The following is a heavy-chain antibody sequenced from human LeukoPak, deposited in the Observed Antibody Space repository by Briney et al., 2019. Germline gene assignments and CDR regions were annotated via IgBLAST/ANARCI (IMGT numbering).Heavy chain of an antibody. V-gene: IGHV1-69*01. CDR2: NIPIFGTA. J-gene: IGHJ4*02. CDR1: GGTFSSYA. CDR3: ALAHGKTSRGFLDY. D-gene: IGHD3-3*01. Sequence: GSSVKVSCKASGGTFSSYAISWVRQAPGQGLEWMGGNIPIFGTANYAQKFQGRVTITADESTSTAYMELSSLRSEDTAVYYCALAHGKTSRGFLDYWGQGTLVTVSS.